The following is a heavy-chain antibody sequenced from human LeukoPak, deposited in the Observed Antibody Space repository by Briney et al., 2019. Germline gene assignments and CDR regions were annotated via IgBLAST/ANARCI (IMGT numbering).Heavy chain of an antibody. CDR3: AKANSYDSSGYFDY. J-gene: IGHJ4*02. CDR1: GFTFSSYA. CDR2: ISASGGST. V-gene: IGHV3-23*01. D-gene: IGHD3-22*01. Sequence: QTGGSLRLSCAASGFTFSSYAVSWVRQAPGKGLEWVSAISASGGSTYYADSVKGRFTISRDNSKNTLYLQMNSLRAEDTAVFYCAKANSYDSSGYFDYWGQGTLVTVSS.